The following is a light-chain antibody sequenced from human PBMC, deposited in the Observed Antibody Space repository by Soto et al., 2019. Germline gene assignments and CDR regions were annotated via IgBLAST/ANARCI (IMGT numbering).Light chain of an antibody. V-gene: IGLV2-14*01. Sequence: QSALTQPASVSGSPGQSITISCTGTSSDVGGYNYVSWYQQHPGKVPKLMIYEVFRRPSGISNRFSGSKSGNTASLTISGLQAEDVADYYCCSYTITSTFVFGGGTKLTVL. J-gene: IGLJ2*01. CDR1: SSDVGGYNY. CDR3: CSYTITSTFV. CDR2: EVF.